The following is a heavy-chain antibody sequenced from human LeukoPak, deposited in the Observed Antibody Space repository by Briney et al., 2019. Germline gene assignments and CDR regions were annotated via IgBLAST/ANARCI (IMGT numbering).Heavy chain of an antibody. J-gene: IGHJ4*02. V-gene: IGHV1-69*13. Sequence: SVKVSCKASGYTFTGYYMHWVRQAPGQGLEWMGGIIPIFGTANYAQKFQGRVTITADESTSTAYMELSSLRSEDTAVYYCARLAAAAGNLDYWGQGTLVTVSS. CDR3: ARLAAAAGNLDY. CDR1: GYTFTGYY. CDR2: IIPIFGTA. D-gene: IGHD6-13*01.